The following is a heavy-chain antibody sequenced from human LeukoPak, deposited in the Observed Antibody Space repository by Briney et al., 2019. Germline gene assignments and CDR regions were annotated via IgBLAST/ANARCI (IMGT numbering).Heavy chain of an antibody. D-gene: IGHD3-10*01. CDR3: ATLYGSGSYYPIYFDY. CDR1: GYTFTSYG. V-gene: IGHV1-18*01. CDR2: ISAYNGNT. J-gene: IGHJ4*02. Sequence: GASVKVSCKASGYTFTSYGISWVRQAPGQGLEWMGWISAYNGNTNYAQKFQGRVTMTEDTSTDTAYMELSSLRSEDTAVYYCATLYGSGSYYPIYFDYWGQGTLVTVSS.